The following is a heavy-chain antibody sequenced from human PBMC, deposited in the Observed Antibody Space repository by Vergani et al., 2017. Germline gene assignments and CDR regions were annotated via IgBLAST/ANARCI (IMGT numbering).Heavy chain of an antibody. CDR1: GGSFSGYY. CDR2: INHSGRT. J-gene: IGHJ5*02. Sequence: QVQLQQWGAGLLKPSETLSLTCAVYGGSFSGYYWSWIRQPPGKGLEWIGEINHSGRTNYNPSLKSRVTISVDTSKNQFSLKLSSVTAADTAVYYCARGNPNWFDPWGQGTLVTVSS. CDR3: ARGNPNWFDP. V-gene: IGHV4-34*01.